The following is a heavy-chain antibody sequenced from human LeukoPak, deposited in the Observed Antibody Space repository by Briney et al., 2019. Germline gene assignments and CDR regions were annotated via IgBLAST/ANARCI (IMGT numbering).Heavy chain of an antibody. CDR1: GGSINNYY. D-gene: IGHD1-26*01. Sequence: SETLSLTCSVSGGSINNYYWNWIRQPPGKGLEWIGYIYYSGSTKYNPSLQSRVTMSIGTSKTQFSLKLDSVTAADTAVYYCARDPSGSYYGWFDPWGQGTLVTVSS. CDR3: ARDPSGSYYGWFDP. V-gene: IGHV4-59*12. CDR2: IYYSGST. J-gene: IGHJ5*02.